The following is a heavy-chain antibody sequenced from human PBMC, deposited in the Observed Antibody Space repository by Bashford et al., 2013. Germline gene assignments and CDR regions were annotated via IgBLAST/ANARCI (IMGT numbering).Heavy chain of an antibody. CDR1: GFTVSSNY. V-gene: IGHV3-53*01. CDR3: ARSIVGXTGFLDY. D-gene: IGHD1-26*01. Sequence: GSLRLSCAASGFTVSSNYMSWVRQAPGKGLEWVSVIYSGGSTYYADSVKGRFTISRDNSKNTLYLQMNSLRAEDTAVYYCARSIVGXTGFLDYWGQGTLVTVSS. J-gene: IGHJ4*02. CDR2: IYSGGST.